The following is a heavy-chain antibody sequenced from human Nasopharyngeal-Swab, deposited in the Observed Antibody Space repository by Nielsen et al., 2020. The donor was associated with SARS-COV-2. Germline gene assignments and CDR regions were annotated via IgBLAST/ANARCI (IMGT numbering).Heavy chain of an antibody. Sequence: ASVKVSCKASGYTFTAYYIHWVRQAPGQGLEWMGRINPDSGATNYAQKFQGRVTMTRDTSITTAYMELSRLRSDDTAVYFCARSDTDHYASGIYYYGDYWGQGTLVTVSS. CDR2: INPDSGAT. D-gene: IGHD3-10*01. CDR1: GYTFTAYY. CDR3: ARSDTDHYASGIYYYGDY. V-gene: IGHV1-2*06. J-gene: IGHJ4*02.